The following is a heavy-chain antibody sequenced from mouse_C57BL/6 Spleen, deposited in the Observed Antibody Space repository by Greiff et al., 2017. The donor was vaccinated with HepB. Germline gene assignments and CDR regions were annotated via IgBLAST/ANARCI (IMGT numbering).Heavy chain of an antibody. D-gene: IGHD2-4*01. CDR2: IYPGDGDT. Sequence: VKLMESGAELVKPGASVKISCKASGYAFSSYWMNWVKQRPGKGLEWIGQIYPGDGDTNYNGKFKGKATLTADKSSSTAYMQLSSLTSEDSAVYFCARSGYDYDGDYFDYWGQGTTLTVSS. V-gene: IGHV1-80*01. J-gene: IGHJ2*01. CDR1: GYAFSSYW. CDR3: ARSGYDYDGDYFDY.